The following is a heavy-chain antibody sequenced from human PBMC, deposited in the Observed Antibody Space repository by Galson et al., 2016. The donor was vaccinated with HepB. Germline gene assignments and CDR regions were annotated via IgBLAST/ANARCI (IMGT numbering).Heavy chain of an antibody. CDR3: VQGSTAPAV. D-gene: IGHD1-26*01. CDR1: GFTFNNYG. V-gene: IGHV3-23*01. J-gene: IGHJ6*04. CDR2: ISQSGDSR. Sequence: SLRLSCAASGFTFNNYGMTWVRQAPGKGLEWVSSISQSGDSRDYADSVKGRFTISTDNSKNTLSLQMNSLRAEDTAVYYCVQGSTAPAVWGKGTTVTVSS.